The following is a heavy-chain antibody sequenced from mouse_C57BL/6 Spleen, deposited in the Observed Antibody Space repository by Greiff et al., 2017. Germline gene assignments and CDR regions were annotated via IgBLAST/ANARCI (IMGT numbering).Heavy chain of an antibody. Sequence: VQLQQSGPELVKPGASVKIPCKASGYTFTDYNMDWVKQSHGKSLEWIGDINPNNGGTIYNQKFKGKATLTVDKSSSTAYMELRSLTSEDTAVYYCARSSVVERSYAMDYWGQGTSVTVSS. V-gene: IGHV1-18*01. CDR2: INPNNGGT. CDR1: GYTFTDYN. CDR3: ARSSVVERSYAMDY. J-gene: IGHJ4*01. D-gene: IGHD1-1*01.